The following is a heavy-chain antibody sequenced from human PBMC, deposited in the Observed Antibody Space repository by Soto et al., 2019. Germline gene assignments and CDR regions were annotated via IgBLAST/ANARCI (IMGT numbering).Heavy chain of an antibody. D-gene: IGHD2-2*01. J-gene: IGHJ6*02. Sequence: QVQLVQSGAEVKKPGSSVKVSCKASGGTFSSYAISWVRQAPGQGLEWMGGIIPIFGTANYAQKFQGRVTNTADESTSTAYKELSSLRSEDTAVYYCAGGVVVPAAMYYYYGMDVWGQGTTVTVSS. CDR3: AGGVVVPAAMYYYYGMDV. V-gene: IGHV1-69*01. CDR2: IIPIFGTA. CDR1: GGTFSSYA.